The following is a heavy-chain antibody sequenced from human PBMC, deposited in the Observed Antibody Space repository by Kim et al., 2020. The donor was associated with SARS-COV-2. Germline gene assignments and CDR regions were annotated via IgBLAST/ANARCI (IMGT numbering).Heavy chain of an antibody. V-gene: IGHV3-30*18. CDR1: GFTFSSYG. D-gene: IGHD6-19*01. CDR2: ISYDGSNK. CDR3: AKVQQWLGPGDMDV. J-gene: IGHJ6*02. Sequence: GGSLRLSCAASGFTFSSYGMHWVRQAPGKGLEWVAVISYDGSNKYYADSVKGRFTISRDNSKNTLYLQMNSLRAEDTAVYYCAKVQQWLGPGDMDVWGQGTTVTVSS.